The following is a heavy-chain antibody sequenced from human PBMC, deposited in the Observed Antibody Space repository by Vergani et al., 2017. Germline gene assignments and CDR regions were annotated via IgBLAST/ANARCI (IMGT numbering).Heavy chain of an antibody. CDR2: IYYSGST. CDR3: ARGRYYYGSGSPGFYYGMDV. J-gene: IGHJ6*02. Sequence: QLQLQESGPGLVKPSETLSPTCTVSGGSTSSYYWSWIRQPPGKGLEWIGYIYYSGSTNYNPSLKSRVTISVDTSKNQFSLKLGSVTAADTAVYYCARGRYYYGSGSPGFYYGMDVWGQGTTVTVSS. V-gene: IGHV4-59*01. D-gene: IGHD3-10*01. CDR1: GGSTSSYY.